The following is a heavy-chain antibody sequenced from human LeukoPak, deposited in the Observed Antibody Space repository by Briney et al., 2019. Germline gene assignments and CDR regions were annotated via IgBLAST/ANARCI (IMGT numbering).Heavy chain of an antibody. CDR2: INSDGSEG. J-gene: IGHJ3*01. D-gene: IGHD6-6*01. V-gene: IGHV3-7*03. Sequence: GGSLRLSFAVSGFTFSGFWMSWSRQAPGKGLEWVASINSDGSEGYYADVVKGRFTISRDNAKNSLYLQINSLRAEDTAVYYCARSSYSSSSSVWGQGTMVTVSS. CDR3: ARSSYSSSSSV. CDR1: GFTFSGFW.